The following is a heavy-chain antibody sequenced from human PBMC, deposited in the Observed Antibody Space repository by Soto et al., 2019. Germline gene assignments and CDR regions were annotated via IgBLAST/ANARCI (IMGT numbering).Heavy chain of an antibody. CDR3: ARVVYYGSGSYYRFDD. V-gene: IGHV1-69*13. J-gene: IGHJ4*02. Sequence: SVKVSCKASGGTFSSYAISWVRQAPGQGLEWMGGIIPIFGTANYAQKFQGRVTITADESTSTAYMELSSLRSEDTAVYYCARVVYYGSGSYYRFDDWGQGTLVTVSS. CDR1: GGTFSSYA. D-gene: IGHD3-10*01. CDR2: IIPIFGTA.